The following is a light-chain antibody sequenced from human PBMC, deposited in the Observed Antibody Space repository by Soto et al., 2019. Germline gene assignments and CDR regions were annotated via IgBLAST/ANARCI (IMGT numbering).Light chain of an antibody. CDR2: GAS. CDR3: QQYGSSPYT. Sequence: EIVLTQSPGTLSLSPGERATLSCRASQSVSSSYLAWYQQKPGQAPRLLIYGASSRATGIPDRFSGSGSGTDFTRTISRLEHEDCAVYYCQQYGSSPYTFGQGTKLEIK. CDR1: QSVSSSY. J-gene: IGKJ2*01. V-gene: IGKV3-20*01.